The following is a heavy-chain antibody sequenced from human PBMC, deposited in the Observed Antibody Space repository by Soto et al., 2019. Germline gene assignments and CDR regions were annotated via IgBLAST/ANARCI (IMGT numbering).Heavy chain of an antibody. CDR2: ISRSGTTI. CDR3: AREVAEAYFDL. D-gene: IGHD6-19*01. CDR1: GFTFSDYY. Sequence: GGSLRLSCAVSGFTFSDYYMSWIRQAPGKGLEWLSYISRSGTTIYYADSVKGRFTISRDNAKNSLYLQVNSLRAEDTAVYCCAREVAEAYFDLWGQGTLVTVYS. J-gene: IGHJ4*02. V-gene: IGHV3-11*01.